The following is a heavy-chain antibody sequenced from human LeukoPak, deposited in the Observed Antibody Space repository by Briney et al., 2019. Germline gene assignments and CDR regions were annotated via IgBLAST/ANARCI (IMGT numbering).Heavy chain of an antibody. CDR3: AKGKTTGGGPGYYFDY. V-gene: IGHV3-23*01. J-gene: IGHJ4*02. D-gene: IGHD3-10*01. CDR2: ISGSAGST. Sequence: GGSLRLSCAASGFTFSNYAMSWVRQAPGKGLEWVSAISGSAGSTYYADSVKGRFTISRDNSKNTLHLQMDSLRAEDTAVYYCAKGKTTGGGPGYYFDYWGQGTPVTASS. CDR1: GFTFSNYA.